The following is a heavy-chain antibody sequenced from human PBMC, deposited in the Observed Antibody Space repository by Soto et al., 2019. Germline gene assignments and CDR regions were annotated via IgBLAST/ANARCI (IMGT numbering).Heavy chain of an antibody. V-gene: IGHV3-23*01. D-gene: IGHD1-26*01. CDR1: GFTFSSYA. CDR3: ANLPGATSFDY. J-gene: IGHJ4*02. CDR2: ISGSGGST. Sequence: EVQLLESGGRLVQPGGALRLSCAASGFTFSSYAMCWVHQVRGKGREWVSAISGSGGSTYYADSVKGPFTFSRDNSKNTLYLQMNSLRAEDTAVYYCANLPGATSFDYWGQGTLVTVSS.